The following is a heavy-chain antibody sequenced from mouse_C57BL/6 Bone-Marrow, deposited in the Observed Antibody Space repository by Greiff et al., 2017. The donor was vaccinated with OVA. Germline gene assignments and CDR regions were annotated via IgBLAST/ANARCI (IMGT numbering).Heavy chain of an antibody. D-gene: IGHD1-1*01. J-gene: IGHJ4*01. CDR3: ARRVYYYGSSYDYAMDY. CDR1: GFTFSDYG. V-gene: IGHV5-15*01. Sequence: EVMLVESGGGLVQPGGSLKLSCAASGFTFSDYGMAWVRQAPRKGPEWVAFISNLAYSIYYADTVTGRFTISRENAKNTLYLEMSSLRSEDTAMYYCARRVYYYGSSYDYAMDYWGQGTSVTVSS. CDR2: ISNLAYSI.